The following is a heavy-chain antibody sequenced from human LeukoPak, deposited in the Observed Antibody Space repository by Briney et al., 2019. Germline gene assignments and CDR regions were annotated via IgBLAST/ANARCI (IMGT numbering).Heavy chain of an antibody. CDR3: ARDATGDTAFDI. CDR2: INPNSGGT. Sequence: ASVKVSCKASGYTFTGYYMHWVRQAPGQGLEWMGWINPNSGGTNYAQKFQGRVTMTRDTSISTAYMELSRLRSDDTAVYYCARDATGDTAFDIWGQGTMVTVSS. J-gene: IGHJ3*02. D-gene: IGHD7-27*01. CDR1: GYTFTGYY. V-gene: IGHV1-2*02.